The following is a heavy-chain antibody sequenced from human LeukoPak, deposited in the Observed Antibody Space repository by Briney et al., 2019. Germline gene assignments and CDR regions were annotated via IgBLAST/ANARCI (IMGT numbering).Heavy chain of an antibody. Sequence: GGSLRLSCAASGFTFDDYAMHWVRQAPGKGLEWVSGISWNSGSIGYADSVKGRFTISRDNAKNSLYLQMNSLRAEDTAVYYCARDNNANGDLEFLDYWGQGTLVTVSS. CDR3: ARDNNANGDLEFLDY. CDR1: GFTFDDYA. J-gene: IGHJ4*02. V-gene: IGHV3-9*01. D-gene: IGHD2-21*02. CDR2: ISWNSGSI.